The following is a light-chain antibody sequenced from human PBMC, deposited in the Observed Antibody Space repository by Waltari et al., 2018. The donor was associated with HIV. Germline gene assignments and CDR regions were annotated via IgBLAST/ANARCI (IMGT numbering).Light chain of an antibody. CDR2: AAS. CDR3: QQDFSDPRT. V-gene: IGKV1-39*01. Sequence: DIQMTQSPSSLSAYIGDRVTITCRASQSIKSSLNWYQQKPGKAPKVLIHAASTLKSGVPSRFSGSGSGTDFTLTINSLQPGDSATYYCQQDFSDPRTFGQGTKVEIK. J-gene: IGKJ1*01. CDR1: QSIKSS.